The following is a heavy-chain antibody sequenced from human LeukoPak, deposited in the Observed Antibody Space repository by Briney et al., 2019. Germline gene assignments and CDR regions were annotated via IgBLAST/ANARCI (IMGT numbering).Heavy chain of an antibody. CDR2: IYYSGST. J-gene: IGHJ4*02. V-gene: IGHV4-39*07. CDR3: ARVTGTPMGQQLVPDY. D-gene: IGHD6-13*01. CDR1: GGSISSYY. Sequence: SETLSLTCTVSGGSISSYYWSWIRQPPGKGLEWIGSIYYSGSTYYNPSLKSRVTISVDTSKNQFSLKLSSVTAADTAVYYCARVTGTPMGQQLVPDYWGQGTLVTVSS.